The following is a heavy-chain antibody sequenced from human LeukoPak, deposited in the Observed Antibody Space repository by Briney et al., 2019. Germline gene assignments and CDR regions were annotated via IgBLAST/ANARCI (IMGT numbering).Heavy chain of an antibody. V-gene: IGHV3-74*03. Sequence: GGSLRLSCAASGFTFSNDWMHWVRQAPGKGLEWVSRISSDGETTTYADPVKGRFTVSRDNDKNTLDLQMNSLRADDTAVYFSDRARYYDISISGHFSVTDVFDFWGHGTKVTVSS. CDR2: ISSDGETT. CDR3: DRARYYDISISGHFSVTDVFDF. J-gene: IGHJ3*01. D-gene: IGHD3-22*01. CDR1: GFTFSNDW.